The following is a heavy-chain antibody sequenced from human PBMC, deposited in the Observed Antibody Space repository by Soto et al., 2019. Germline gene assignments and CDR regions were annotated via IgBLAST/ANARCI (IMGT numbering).Heavy chain of an antibody. V-gene: IGHV3-7*01. CDR3: ARVGLRKLQAFGDYYYMDV. CDR1: GFTFSSYW. Sequence: HPGGSLRLSCAASGFTFSSYWMSWVRQAPGKELEWVANIKQDGSEKYYVDSVKGRFTISRDNAKNSLYLQMNSLRAEDTAVYYCARVGLRKLQAFGDYYYMDVWGKGTTVTVSS. CDR2: IKQDGSEK. J-gene: IGHJ6*03. D-gene: IGHD3-16*01.